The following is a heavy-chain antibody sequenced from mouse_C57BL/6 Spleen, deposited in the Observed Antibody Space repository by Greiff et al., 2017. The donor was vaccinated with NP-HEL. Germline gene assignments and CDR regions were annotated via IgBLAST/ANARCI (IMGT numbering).Heavy chain of an antibody. J-gene: IGHJ2*01. CDR1: GYTFTSYW. V-gene: IGHV1-52*01. Sequence: QVQLQQPGAELVRPGSSVKLSCKASGYTFTSYWMHWVKQRPIQGLEWIGNIDPSDSETHYNQKFKDKATLTVDKSSSTAYMQLSSLTSEDSAVYYCARGVHPYYFDYWGQGTTLTVSS. CDR2: IDPSDSET. CDR3: ARGVHPYYFDY.